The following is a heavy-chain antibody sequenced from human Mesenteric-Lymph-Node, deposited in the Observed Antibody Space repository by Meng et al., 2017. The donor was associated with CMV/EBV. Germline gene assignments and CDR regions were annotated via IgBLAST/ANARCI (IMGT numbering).Heavy chain of an antibody. CDR2: INHSGST. CDR3: ARAYDFWSGYYHRPFDY. J-gene: IGHJ4*02. D-gene: IGHD3-3*01. V-gene: IGHV4-34*01. CDR1: GGYFSGYY. Sequence: YGGYFSGYYWSWIRQPPGKGLEWIGEINHSGSTNYNPSLKSRVTISVDTSKNQFSLKLSSVTAADTAVYYCARAYDFWSGYYHRPFDYWGQGTLVTVSS.